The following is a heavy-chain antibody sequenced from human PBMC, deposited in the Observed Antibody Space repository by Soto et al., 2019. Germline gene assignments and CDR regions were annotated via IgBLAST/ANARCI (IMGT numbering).Heavy chain of an antibody. V-gene: IGHV1-58*01. D-gene: IGHD2-2*01. CDR1: GFTFSDSS. CDR2: IVAGSGNT. Sequence: QMQLVQSGPEVKKPGTSVQVSCKVSGFTFSDSSVQWVRQARGQGLEWIGWIVAGSGNTNYAQKFQERVTITRDMSTSTAYMEVRSLRSEDTAVYYCAAGRTGGSYYGMDVLGQGTTVTVSS. J-gene: IGHJ6*02. CDR3: AAGRTGGSYYGMDV.